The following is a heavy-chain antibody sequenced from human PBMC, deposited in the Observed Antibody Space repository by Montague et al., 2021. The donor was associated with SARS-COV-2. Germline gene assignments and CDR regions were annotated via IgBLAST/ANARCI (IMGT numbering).Heavy chain of an antibody. CDR1: EDSVSSKSVA. CDR2: TYYRSKWDS. J-gene: IGHJ3*02. D-gene: IGHD3-9*01. V-gene: IGHV6-1*01. Sequence: CAISEDSVSSKSVAWNWIRQSPSRGLEWLGRTYYRSKWDSDYAEXXKRRLVITPDTSKNQVSLQLNSVIPEDTAVYFCASSGITLTGLDAFDIWGQGTMVTVSS. CDR3: ASSGITLTGLDAFDI.